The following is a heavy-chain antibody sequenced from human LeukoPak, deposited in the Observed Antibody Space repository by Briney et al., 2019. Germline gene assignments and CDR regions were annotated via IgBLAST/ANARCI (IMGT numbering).Heavy chain of an antibody. V-gene: IGHV4-4*09. D-gene: IGHD4/OR15-4a*01. Sequence: SETLSLTCTVSGGSISTYYWSWIRQPPGKRLEWIASIHSSGTTYYNPTLKSRLTISVDTSKNQISLNLTSVTAADAAVYYCARRSMVRTVGYYYGMDVWGQGTTVTVSS. CDR1: GGSISTYY. J-gene: IGHJ6*02. CDR3: ARRSMVRTVGYYYGMDV. CDR2: IHSSGTT.